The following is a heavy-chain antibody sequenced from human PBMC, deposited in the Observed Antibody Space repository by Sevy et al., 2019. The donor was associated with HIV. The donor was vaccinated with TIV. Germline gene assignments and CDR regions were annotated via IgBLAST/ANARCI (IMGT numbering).Heavy chain of an antibody. CDR2: ISYDGSNK. CDR3: AKDYYYGSGSYFDY. Sequence: GGSLRLSCAASGFTFSSYGMHWVRQAPGKGLEWVAVISYDGSNKYYADSVKGRLTISRDNSKNTLYLQMNSLRAEDTAVYYCAKDYYYGSGSYFDYWGQGTLVTVSS. J-gene: IGHJ4*02. D-gene: IGHD3-10*01. CDR1: GFTFSSYG. V-gene: IGHV3-30*18.